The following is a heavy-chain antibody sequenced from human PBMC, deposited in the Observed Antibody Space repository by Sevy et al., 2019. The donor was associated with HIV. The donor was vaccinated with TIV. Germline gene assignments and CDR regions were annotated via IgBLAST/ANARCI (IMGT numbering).Heavy chain of an antibody. CDR1: GYTFTSYG. CDR2: ISAYNGNT. J-gene: IGHJ4*02. V-gene: IGHV1-18*01. D-gene: IGHD1-26*01. CDR3: ARDRVGATSFDY. Sequence: ASVKVSCKASGYTFTSYGISWVRQAHGQGLEWMGWISAYNGNTNYAQKLQGRVTMTTDTSTSTAYMELRSLRSDDTAVYYCARDRVGATSFDYWGQGTLVTVSS.